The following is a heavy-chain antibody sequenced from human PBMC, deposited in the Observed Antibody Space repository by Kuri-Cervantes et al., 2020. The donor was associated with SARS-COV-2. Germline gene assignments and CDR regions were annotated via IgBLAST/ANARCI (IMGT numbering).Heavy chain of an antibody. CDR2: IYDSGST. Sequence: SETLSLTCTVSGGSIKSYYWSWIRQPPGKGLEWIGYIYDSGSTNYNPSLKSRVTISVDTSKNQFSLQLSSVTAADTAVYYCARHRTTVTAPFDYWGQGTLVTVSS. V-gene: IGHV4-59*08. D-gene: IGHD4-17*01. J-gene: IGHJ4*02. CDR1: GGSIKSYY. CDR3: ARHRTTVTAPFDY.